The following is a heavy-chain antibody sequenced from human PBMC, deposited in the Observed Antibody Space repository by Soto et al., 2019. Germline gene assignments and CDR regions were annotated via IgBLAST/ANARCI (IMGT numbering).Heavy chain of an antibody. D-gene: IGHD3-9*01. CDR2: IIPIFGTA. CDR3: ARELKSYLDAAFDI. V-gene: IGHV1-69*01. Sequence: QVQLVQSGAEVKKPGSSVKVSCKASGGTFSSYAISWVRQAPGQGLEWMGGIIPIFGTANYAQKFQGRVTITADESTSRAYMEMSRLRSEDTAVYYCARELKSYLDAAFDIWGQGTMVTVSS. J-gene: IGHJ3*02. CDR1: GGTFSSYA.